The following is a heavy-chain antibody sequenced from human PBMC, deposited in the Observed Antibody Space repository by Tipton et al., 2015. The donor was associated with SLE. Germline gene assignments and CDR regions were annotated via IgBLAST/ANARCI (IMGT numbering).Heavy chain of an antibody. J-gene: IGHJ2*01. V-gene: IGHV3-43*01. CDR2: ISWDVSST. CDR3: ARATHSSGWYIDL. CDR1: GFTSDDYT. Sequence: QLVQSGGVVVQPGGSLRLSCAASGFTSDDYTMHWVRQAPGKGLEWVSLISWDVSSTYYADSVKGRFTISRDNSKNSLYLQMNSLRTEDTALYYCARATHSSGWYIDLWGRGTLVTVSS. D-gene: IGHD6-19*01.